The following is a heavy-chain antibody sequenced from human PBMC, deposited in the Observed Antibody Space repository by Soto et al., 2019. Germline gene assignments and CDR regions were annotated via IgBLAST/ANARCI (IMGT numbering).Heavy chain of an antibody. D-gene: IGHD3-16*01. Sequence: GGSLRLSCAASGFIVSSNCMSWVRQAPGKGLEWVSVINAAGVTYYADSVKNRFIISRDNSNNTVYLQMNSLRAEDTAVYYCARGGGSSKSYRYENYWGQGTLVTVSS. J-gene: IGHJ4*02. CDR3: ARGGGSSKSYRYENY. CDR2: INAAGVT. CDR1: GFIVSSNC. V-gene: IGHV3-66*01.